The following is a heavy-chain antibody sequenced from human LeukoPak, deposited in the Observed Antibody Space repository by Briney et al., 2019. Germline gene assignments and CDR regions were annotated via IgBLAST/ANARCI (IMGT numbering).Heavy chain of an antibody. D-gene: IGHD4-11*01. Sequence: ASVRVSCKASGYTFTGYYMHWVRQAPGQGLEWMGWMNPNSGNTGYAQKFQGRVTMTRNTSISTAYMELSSLRSEDTAVYYCARGSGTVTTGWFDPWGQGTLVTVSS. CDR1: GYTFTGYY. CDR3: ARGSGTVTTGWFDP. J-gene: IGHJ5*02. CDR2: MNPNSGNT. V-gene: IGHV1-8*02.